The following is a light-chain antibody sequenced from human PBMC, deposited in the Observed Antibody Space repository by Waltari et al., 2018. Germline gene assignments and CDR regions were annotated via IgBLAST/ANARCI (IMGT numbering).Light chain of an antibody. J-gene: IGKJ4*01. CDR2: DAS. V-gene: IGKV3-11*01. Sequence: EIVLTQSTATLSLSPGERANLSCRASQSVSRYLAWYQQKPGQAPRLLISDASNRATGIPARFSGSGSGTDFTLTISSLEPEDFAVYYCQQRSNWPLTFGGGTKVEIK. CDR3: QQRSNWPLT. CDR1: QSVSRY.